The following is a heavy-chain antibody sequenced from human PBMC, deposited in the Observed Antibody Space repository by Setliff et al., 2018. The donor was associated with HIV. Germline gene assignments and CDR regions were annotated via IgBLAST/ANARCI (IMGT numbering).Heavy chain of an antibody. V-gene: IGHV4-59*11. J-gene: IGHJ4*02. CDR2: VYNTGFT. D-gene: IGHD3-3*01. CDR3: ARGIENFWSGYIR. CDR1: SDSTSNHY. Sequence: SETLSLTCTVSSDSTSNHYWSWVRQPPGKGLEWIGYVYNTGFTNYNPSLKGRVTISVDTSKNQFSLRLSSVTAAETAVYYCARGIENFWSGYIRWGPGTLVTVSS.